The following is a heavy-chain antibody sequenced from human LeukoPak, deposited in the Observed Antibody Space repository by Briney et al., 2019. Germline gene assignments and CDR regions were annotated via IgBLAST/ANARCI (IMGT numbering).Heavy chain of an antibody. D-gene: IGHD6-6*01. J-gene: IGHJ4*02. CDR2: IYTSGST. CDR1: GGSISSGSYY. Sequence: SETLSLTCTVSGGSISSGSYYWSWIRQPAGKGLEWIGRIYTSGSTNYNPSLKSRVTISVDTSKNQFSLKLSSVTAADTAVYYCVQMGVAARIDYWGQGTLVTVSS. CDR3: VQMGVAARIDY. V-gene: IGHV4-61*02.